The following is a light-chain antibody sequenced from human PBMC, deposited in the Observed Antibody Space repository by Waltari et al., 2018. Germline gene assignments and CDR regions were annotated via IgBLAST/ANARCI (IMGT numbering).Light chain of an antibody. Sequence: QSALTQPASVSGSPGQSITISCTGTSSDVGGYNYVSWFQQHPGKAPKLIIYELRNRPLGVSERFSGSKSANTASLTISGLQSEDEAYYYCSSYSGSSTLILFGGGTKVT. CDR2: ELR. CDR1: SSDVGGYNY. V-gene: IGLV2-14*03. J-gene: IGLJ2*01. CDR3: SSYSGSSTLIL.